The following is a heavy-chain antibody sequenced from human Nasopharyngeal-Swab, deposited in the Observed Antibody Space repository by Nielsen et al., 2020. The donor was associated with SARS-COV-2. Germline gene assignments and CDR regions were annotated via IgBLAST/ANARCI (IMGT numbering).Heavy chain of an antibody. D-gene: IGHD6-19*01. CDR3: ATGAAVAGTPISYYYYYDMDV. Sequence: ASVKVSCKVSGYTLTELSMHWVRQAPGKGPEWMGGFDPQDGETIYAQKFQGRVTMTEDTSTDTAYMELSSLRSEDTAVYYCATGAAVAGTPISYYYYYDMDVWGQGTTVTVSS. CDR1: GYTLTELS. V-gene: IGHV1-24*01. J-gene: IGHJ6*02. CDR2: FDPQDGET.